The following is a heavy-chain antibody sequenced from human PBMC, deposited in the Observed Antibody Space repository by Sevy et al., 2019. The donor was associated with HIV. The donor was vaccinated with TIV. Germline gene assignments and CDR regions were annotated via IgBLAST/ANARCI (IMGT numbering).Heavy chain of an antibody. D-gene: IGHD6-13*01. J-gene: IGHJ4*02. Sequence: SVKVSCKASGYTFTSYGINWVRQAPGQGLEWMGWINTNTGNPTYVQAFTGRFVFSLDTSVTTAYLQISSLKAEDTAVYYCARELGPFDYWGQGTLVTVSS. V-gene: IGHV7-4-1*02. CDR3: ARELGPFDY. CDR1: GYTFTSYG. CDR2: INTNTGNP.